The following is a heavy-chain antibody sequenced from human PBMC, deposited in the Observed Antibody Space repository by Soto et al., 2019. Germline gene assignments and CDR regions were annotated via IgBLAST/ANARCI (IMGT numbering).Heavy chain of an antibody. V-gene: IGHV1-69*13. Sequence: SVKVSCKASGGTFSSYAISWVRQAPGQGLEWMGGIIPIFGTANYAQKFQGRVTITADESMSTAYMELSSLRSEDTAVYYCARSGETLLWFGESDYWGQGTLVTVSS. D-gene: IGHD3-10*01. CDR1: GGTFSSYA. CDR3: ARSGETLLWFGESDY. J-gene: IGHJ4*02. CDR2: IIPIFGTA.